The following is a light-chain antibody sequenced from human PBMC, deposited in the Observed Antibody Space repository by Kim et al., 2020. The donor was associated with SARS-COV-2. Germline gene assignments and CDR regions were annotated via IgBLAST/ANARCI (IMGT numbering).Light chain of an antibody. CDR2: FDS. CDR3: RGGERGGV. CDR1: NIGSKS. Sequence: SYELTQPPSVSVAPGKTARITCGGNNIGSKSVHGYQQKPGQAPVLVINFDSDRPSGSPERFFGSNTGNTATLTTSRVEAGDEADYYCRGGERGGVFG. J-gene: IGLJ2*01. V-gene: IGLV3-21*01.